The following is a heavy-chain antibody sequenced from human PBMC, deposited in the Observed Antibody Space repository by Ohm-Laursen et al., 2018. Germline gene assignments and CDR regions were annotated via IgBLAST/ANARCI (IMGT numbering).Heavy chain of an antibody. V-gene: IGHV4-39*07. CDR3: ARGYYYYYYGMDV. CDR2: INHSGST. J-gene: IGHJ6*02. CDR1: GGSVNSGSYY. Sequence: TLSLTCTVSGGSVNSGSYYWSWIRQPPGKGLEWIGEINHSGSTNYNPSLKSRVTISVDTSKNQFSLKLSSVTAADTAVYYCARGYYYYYYGMDVWGQGTTVTVSS.